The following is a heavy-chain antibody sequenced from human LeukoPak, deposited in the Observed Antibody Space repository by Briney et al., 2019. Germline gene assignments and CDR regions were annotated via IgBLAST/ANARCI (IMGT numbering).Heavy chain of an antibody. V-gene: IGHV1-24*01. D-gene: IGHD1-7*01. CDR1: GYTLTELS. J-gene: IGHJ6*02. CDR3: ATDASLITGTTAYYYYGMDV. Sequence: ASVEVSCKVSGYTLTELSMHWVRQAPGKGLEWMGGFDPEDGETIYAQKFQGRVTMTEDTSTDTAYMELSSLRSEDTAVYYCATDASLITGTTAYYYYGMDVWGQGTTVTVSS. CDR2: FDPEDGET.